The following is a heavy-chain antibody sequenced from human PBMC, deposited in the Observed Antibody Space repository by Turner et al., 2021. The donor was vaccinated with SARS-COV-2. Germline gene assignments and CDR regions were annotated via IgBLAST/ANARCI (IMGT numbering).Heavy chain of an antibody. CDR1: EGTFSSYA. J-gene: IGHJ4*02. V-gene: IGHV1-69*06. CDR2: IIPIFGRA. CDR3: ARSWRMSNSDFDY. D-gene: IGHD6-13*01. Sequence: QVQLVQSGAEVKKPGSSVKVSCKASEGTFSSYAISWVRQAPGQGLEWMGGIIPIFGRANYAQKFEGRVTITADKSTSTAYMELSSLRSDDTAVYYCARSWRMSNSDFDYWGQGTLVTVSS.